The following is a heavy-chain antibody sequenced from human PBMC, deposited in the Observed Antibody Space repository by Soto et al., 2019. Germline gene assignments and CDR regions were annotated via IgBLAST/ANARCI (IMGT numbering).Heavy chain of an antibody. CDR1: GFTFSSYG. V-gene: IGHV3-30*18. CDR3: AKGDKYDYDRSGYYGVVDY. D-gene: IGHD3-22*01. J-gene: IGHJ4*02. Sequence: QVQLVESGGGVVQPGRSLRLSCAASGFTFSSYGMHWVRQAPGKGLEWVAVISYDGSNKYYADSVKGRFTISRDNSKKTLYLQMNSLRAEDTAVYYCAKGDKYDYDRSGYYGVVDYWGQGTLVTVSS. CDR2: ISYDGSNK.